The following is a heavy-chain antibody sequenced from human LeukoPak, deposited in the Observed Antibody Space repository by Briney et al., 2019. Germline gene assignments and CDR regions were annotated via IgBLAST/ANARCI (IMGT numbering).Heavy chain of an antibody. CDR1: GFTFSSYG. V-gene: IGHV3-33*01. J-gene: IGHJ4*02. D-gene: IGHD3-22*01. Sequence: PGRSLRLSCAASGFTFSSYGMHWVRQAPGKGLEWVAVIWYDGSNKYYADSVKGRFTISRDNAKNSLYLQMNSLRAEDTALYHCAREKRSDTSGYYPYYFDYWGQGTLVTVSS. CDR2: IWYDGSNK. CDR3: AREKRSDTSGYYPYYFDY.